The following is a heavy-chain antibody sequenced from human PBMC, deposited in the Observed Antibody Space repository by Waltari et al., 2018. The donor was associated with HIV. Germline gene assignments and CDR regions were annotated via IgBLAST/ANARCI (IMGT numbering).Heavy chain of an antibody. CDR2: INHSGSI. D-gene: IGHD7-27*01. J-gene: IGHJ6*02. CDR1: GGSFSGYY. V-gene: IGHV4-34*01. Sequence: QVRLQQWGAGLLKPSETLSLSCAVYGGSFSGYYWSWIRQSPGQGLECIGEINHSGSINYNPSLKSRVIISVDRYKNQFSLKLTSVTAADTAVYYCARGSWGSGMDVWGLGTTVIVSS. CDR3: ARGSWGSGMDV.